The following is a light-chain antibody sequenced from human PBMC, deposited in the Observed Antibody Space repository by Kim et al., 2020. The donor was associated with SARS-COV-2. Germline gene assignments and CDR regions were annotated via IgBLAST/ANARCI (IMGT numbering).Light chain of an antibody. CDR2: GAS. CDR1: QSVSSSY. V-gene: IGKV3-20*01. Sequence: EIVLTQSPGPLSLSPGERATLSCRASQSVSSSYLAWYQQKPGQAPRLLIYGASSRATGIPDMFSGSGSGTDFTHTISRLEPEDFAVYYFQQYCSSPRPFGQGTKVDIK. J-gene: IGKJ1*01. CDR3: QQYCSSPRP.